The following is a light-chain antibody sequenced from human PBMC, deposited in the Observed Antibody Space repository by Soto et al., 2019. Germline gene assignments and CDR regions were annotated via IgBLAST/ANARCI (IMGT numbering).Light chain of an antibody. J-gene: IGLJ1*01. Sequence: HSVLTQPASVSVSPGQSISISCTRTSSDGGGYNYVSWYQQHPGKAPKLIIYDVSNRPSGVSNRFSGSKSGNTASLTISGLQAEDEADYYCSSYTSSTPRVFGNGTKVTVL. CDR1: SSDGGGYNY. CDR2: DVS. CDR3: SSYTSSTPRV. V-gene: IGLV2-14*01.